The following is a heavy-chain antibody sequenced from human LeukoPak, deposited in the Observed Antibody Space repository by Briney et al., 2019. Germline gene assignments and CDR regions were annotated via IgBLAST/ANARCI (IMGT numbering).Heavy chain of an antibody. D-gene: IGHD4-23*01. CDR2: IYSGGYT. V-gene: IGHV3-66*01. J-gene: IGHJ4*02. CDR1: GVTVSSTY. CDR3: AIVGNPPNDY. Sequence: GGSLRLSCAASGVTVSSTYMSWVRQAPGQGLERVSVIYSGGYTYYADSVKGRFTISRDNSKNTLYLQMNSLRAEDTAVYYCAIVGNPPNDYWGQGTLVTVSS.